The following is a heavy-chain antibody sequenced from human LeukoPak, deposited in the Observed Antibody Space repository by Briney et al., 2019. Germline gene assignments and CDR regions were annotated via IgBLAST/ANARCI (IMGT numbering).Heavy chain of an antibody. CDR3: AGLVTSGYYSYYFDY. D-gene: IGHD3-22*01. V-gene: IGHV4-30-4*01. CDR1: GRSISSSDYH. CDR2: IYYSGST. Sequence: SETVSLTCTVSGRSISSSDYHWSWIRQPPGKCLEWIGYIYYSGSTYYNPSLKSRVTLSVDTSKNQFSLKLSSVTAADTAVYYCAGLVTSGYYSYYFDYWGQGTLATVSS. J-gene: IGHJ4*02.